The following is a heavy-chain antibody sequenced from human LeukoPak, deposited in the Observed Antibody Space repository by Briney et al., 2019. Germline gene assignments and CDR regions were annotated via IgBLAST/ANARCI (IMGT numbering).Heavy chain of an antibody. CDR1: GFTFSIYS. CDR2: ISSSSSTI. J-gene: IGHJ4*02. D-gene: IGHD3-3*01. Sequence: PGGSLRLSCAASGFTFSIYSMNWVRQAPGKGLELVSYISSSSSTIYYADSVKGRFTISRDNAKNSLYLQMNSLRDEDTAVYYCARDGYDFWSGYYHASHFDYWGQGTLVTVSS. CDR3: ARDGYDFWSGYYHASHFDY. V-gene: IGHV3-48*02.